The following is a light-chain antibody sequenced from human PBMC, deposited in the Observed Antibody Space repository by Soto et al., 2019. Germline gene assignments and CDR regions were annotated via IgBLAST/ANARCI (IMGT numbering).Light chain of an antibody. CDR2: GAS. CDR3: QQYNNWPFT. CDR1: QSVSSN. J-gene: IGKJ3*01. Sequence: EIVMTQSPATLSVSPGERATLSCRASQSVSSNLAWYQQNPGQSPRLLIYGASTRATAIPARFSGSGSGTEFTLTISSLQSEDFAVYYCQQYNNWPFTFGPGTKVDIK. V-gene: IGKV3D-15*01.